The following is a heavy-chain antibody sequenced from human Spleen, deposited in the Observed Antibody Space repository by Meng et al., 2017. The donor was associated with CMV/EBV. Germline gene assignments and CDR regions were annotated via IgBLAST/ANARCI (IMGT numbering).Heavy chain of an antibody. CDR1: GFTFSNYA. CDR2: ISGSGGDT. D-gene: IGHD2-15*01. CDR3: ANSRLGGYYYYYGVDV. V-gene: IGHV3-23*01. Sequence: GESLKISCAASGFTFSNYAMTWVRQAPGKGLEWVSAISGSGGDTYYADSVKGRFTISRDNSKNTLYLQMNTLRADDTAVYYCANSRLGGYYYYYGVDVWGQGTTVTVSS. J-gene: IGHJ6*02.